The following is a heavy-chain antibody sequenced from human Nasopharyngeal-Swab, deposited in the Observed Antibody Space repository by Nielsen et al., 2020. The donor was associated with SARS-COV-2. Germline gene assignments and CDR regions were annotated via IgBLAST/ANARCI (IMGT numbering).Heavy chain of an antibody. CDR2: IYYSGST. J-gene: IGHJ3*02. Sequence: WIRQPPGKGLEWIGSIYYSGSTYYNPSLKSRVTISVDTPKNQFSLKLSSVTAADTAVYYCARPYRYCSGGSCHSGGAFDIWGQGTMVTVSS. CDR3: ARPYRYCSGGSCHSGGAFDI. D-gene: IGHD2-15*01. V-gene: IGHV4-39*01.